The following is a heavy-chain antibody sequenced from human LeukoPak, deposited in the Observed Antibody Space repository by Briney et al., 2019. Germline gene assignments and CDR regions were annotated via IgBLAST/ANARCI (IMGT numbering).Heavy chain of an antibody. CDR2: IIPIFGTA. J-gene: IGHJ4*02. CDR3: ARDQGHYYDSSGYYDTSPDY. Sequence: SVKVSCKASGGTFSSYAISWVRQAPGQGLEWMGGIIPIFGTANYAQKFQGRVTITADESTSTAYMELSSLRSEDTAVYYCARDQGHYYDSSGYYDTSPDYWGQGTL. D-gene: IGHD3-22*01. CDR1: GGTFSSYA. V-gene: IGHV1-69*13.